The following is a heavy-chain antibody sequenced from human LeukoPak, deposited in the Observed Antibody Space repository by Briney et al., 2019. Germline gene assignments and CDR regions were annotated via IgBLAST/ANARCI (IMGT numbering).Heavy chain of an antibody. J-gene: IGHJ5*02. Sequence: GASVKVSCKASGYTFTGYYMHWVRQAPGQGVEWMGWINPNSGGTNYAQKFQGRVTMTRDTSISTAYMELRSLRSDDTAVYYCARDRPYDSSGYNWFDPWGQGTLVTVSS. CDR2: INPNSGGT. CDR1: GYTFTGYY. CDR3: ARDRPYDSSGYNWFDP. D-gene: IGHD3-22*01. V-gene: IGHV1-2*02.